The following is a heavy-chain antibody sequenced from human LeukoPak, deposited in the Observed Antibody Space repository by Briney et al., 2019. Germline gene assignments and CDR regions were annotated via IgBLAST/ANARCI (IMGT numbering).Heavy chain of an antibody. CDR3: ARDQIAAAGANWFDP. CDR1: GGSISSNSYY. J-gene: IGHJ5*02. V-gene: IGHV4-39*07. CDR2: IYYSGST. Sequence: PSETLSLTCTVSGGSISSNSYYWGWIRQPPGKGLEWIGSIYYSGSTYYNPSLKSRVTISVDTSKNQFSLKLSSVTAADTAVYYCARDQIAAAGANWFDPWGQGTLVTVSS. D-gene: IGHD6-13*01.